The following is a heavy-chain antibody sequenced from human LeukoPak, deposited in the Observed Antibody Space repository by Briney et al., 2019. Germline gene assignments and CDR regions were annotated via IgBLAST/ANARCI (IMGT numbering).Heavy chain of an antibody. V-gene: IGHV4-38-2*01. CDR3: ARCFDWAPPLSYYYYLDV. CDR1: GYSVNSGYY. Sequence: PSETLSLTCVVSGYSVNSGYYWGWIRQPPGKGLEWIGRFYHTGSTYYNPSLKSRVTISVDASKNHVFLNLTSVTASDTAVYYCARCFDWAPPLSYYYYLDVWGKGTTVTASS. CDR2: FYHTGST. D-gene: IGHD3-9*01. J-gene: IGHJ6*03.